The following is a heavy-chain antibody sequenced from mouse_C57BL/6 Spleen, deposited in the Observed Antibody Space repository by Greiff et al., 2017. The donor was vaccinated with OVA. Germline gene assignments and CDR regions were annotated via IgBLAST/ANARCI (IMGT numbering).Heavy chain of an antibody. Sequence: VQLQQPGAELVKPGASVKLSCKASGYTFTSYWMHWVKQRPGQGLEWIGMIHPNSGSTNYNEKFKSKATLTVDKSSSTAYMQLSSLTSEDSAVYYCARGESYDYDDAMDSWGQGTSVTVSS. CDR3: ARGESYDYDDAMDS. J-gene: IGHJ4*01. V-gene: IGHV1-64*01. D-gene: IGHD2-4*01. CDR1: GYTFTSYW. CDR2: IHPNSGST.